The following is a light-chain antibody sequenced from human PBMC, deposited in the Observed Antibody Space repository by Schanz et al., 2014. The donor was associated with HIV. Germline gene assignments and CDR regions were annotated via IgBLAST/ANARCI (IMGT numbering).Light chain of an antibody. Sequence: DIQVTQSPSSLSASIGDRVTITCRASQSIRTYLNWYQQKPGKAPKLLIYAASNLQGAVPSRFSGSGSGTDFTLTITSLQPEDFATYYCQQSYSTPQTFGQGTKVEIK. V-gene: IGKV1-39*01. CDR3: QQSYSTPQT. CDR2: AAS. CDR1: QSIRTY. J-gene: IGKJ1*01.